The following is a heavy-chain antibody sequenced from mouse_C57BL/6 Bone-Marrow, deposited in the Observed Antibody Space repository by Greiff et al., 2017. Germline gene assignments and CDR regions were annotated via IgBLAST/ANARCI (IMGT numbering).Heavy chain of an antibody. CDR2: INPGSGGT. CDR3: ARRGIYYVYDEAY. CDR1: GYAFTNYL. J-gene: IGHJ2*01. V-gene: IGHV1-54*01. D-gene: IGHD2-2*01. Sequence: VQLQQSGAELVRPGTSVKVSCKASGYAFTNYLIEWVKQRPGQGLEWIGVINPGSGGTNYNEKFKGKATLTADKSSSTAYMQLSSLTSEDSAVYFGARRGIYYVYDEAYWGQGTTLTVSS.